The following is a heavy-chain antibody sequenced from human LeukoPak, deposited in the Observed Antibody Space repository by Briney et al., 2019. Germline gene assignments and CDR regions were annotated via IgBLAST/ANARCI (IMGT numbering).Heavy chain of an antibody. CDR3: ARPPSRHRGLNYFDY. V-gene: IGHV4-34*01. Sequence: SETLSLTCAVYGGSFSGYYWSWIRQPPGKGLEWIGEINHSGSTNYNPSLKSRVIISVDTSKNQFSLKLSSVTAADTAVYYCARPPSRHRGLNYFDYWGQGTLVTVSS. CDR2: INHSGST. J-gene: IGHJ4*02. D-gene: IGHD6-13*01. CDR1: GGSFSGYY.